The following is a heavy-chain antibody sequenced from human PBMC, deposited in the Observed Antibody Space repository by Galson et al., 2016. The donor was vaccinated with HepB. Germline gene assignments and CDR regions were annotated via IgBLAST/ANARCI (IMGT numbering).Heavy chain of an antibody. J-gene: IGHJ4*02. Sequence: SLRLSCAASGFTFSNYVMPWVRQAPGKGLEWVSAISASGDRTYYADSLKGRFTISRDNSKNTLYLEMNSLRAEDTAVYYCAKDSSAYGWYFDYWGQGTLVTVSS. V-gene: IGHV3-23*01. CDR1: GFTFSNYV. CDR3: AKDSSAYGWYFDY. D-gene: IGHD3-22*01. CDR2: ISASGDRT.